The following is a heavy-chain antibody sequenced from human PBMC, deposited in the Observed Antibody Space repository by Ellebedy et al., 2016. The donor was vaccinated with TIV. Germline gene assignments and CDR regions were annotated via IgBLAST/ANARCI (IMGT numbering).Heavy chain of an antibody. Sequence: GESLKISGAASGFTFSNYWMNWVRQAPGKGLEWVASIKHDGGQKYYVDSVKGRFSISRDNAKNSLYLQMNSLRAEDTAVYYCASAMGRGSYWGQGTLVTVSS. CDR3: ASAMGRGSY. V-gene: IGHV3-7*03. D-gene: IGHD3-10*01. CDR2: IKHDGGQK. J-gene: IGHJ4*02. CDR1: GFTFSNYW.